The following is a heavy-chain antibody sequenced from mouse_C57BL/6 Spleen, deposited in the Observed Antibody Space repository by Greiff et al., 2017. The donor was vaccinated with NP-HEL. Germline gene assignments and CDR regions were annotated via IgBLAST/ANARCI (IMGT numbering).Heavy chain of an antibody. CDR3: ALYYGSSSLYYYAMDY. CDR1: GYTFTSYW. CDR2: IDPNSGGT. Sequence: VQLQQPGASVKLSCKASGYTFTSYWMHWVKQRPGRGLEWIGRIDPNSGGTKYNEKFKSKATLTVDKPSSTAYMQLSSLTSEDSAVYYCALYYGSSSLYYYAMDYWGQGTSVTVSS. D-gene: IGHD1-1*01. V-gene: IGHV1-72*01. J-gene: IGHJ4*01.